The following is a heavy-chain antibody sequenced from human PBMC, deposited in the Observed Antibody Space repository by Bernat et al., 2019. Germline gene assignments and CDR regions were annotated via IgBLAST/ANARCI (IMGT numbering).Heavy chain of an antibody. J-gene: IGHJ6*02. V-gene: IGHV3-7*01. CDR3: ARGSSSGYYYYYGMDV. D-gene: IGHD3-22*01. Sequence: EVQLVESGGGLVQPGGSLRLSCAASGFTFSSYWMSWVRQAPGKGLEWVANIKQDGSEKYYVDSVKGRFTISRDNAKNSLYLQMNSLRAEDTAVYYCARGSSSGYYYYYGMDVWGQGTTVTVSS. CDR1: GFTFSSYW. CDR2: IKQDGSEK.